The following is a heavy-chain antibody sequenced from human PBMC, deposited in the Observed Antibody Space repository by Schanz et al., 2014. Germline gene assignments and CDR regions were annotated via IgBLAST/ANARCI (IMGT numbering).Heavy chain of an antibody. V-gene: IGHV3-9*01. J-gene: IGHJ5*02. CDR3: AKGAVEMSTGLGGS. D-gene: IGHD3-16*01. CDR2: VSWNSASI. Sequence: EVQLVQSGGGLVQPGRALRLSCAASGFTFDDFAMHWVRQVPGKGLEWVSGVSWNSASIGYAESVRGRFTISRDNAKNSLYLQMNSLRTEDTALYYCAKGAVEMSTGLGGSWGQGTLVTVSS. CDR1: GFTFDDFA.